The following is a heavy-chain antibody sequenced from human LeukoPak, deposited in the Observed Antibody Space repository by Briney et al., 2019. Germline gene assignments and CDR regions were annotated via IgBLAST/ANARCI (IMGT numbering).Heavy chain of an antibody. J-gene: IGHJ4*02. V-gene: IGHV4-59*01. CDR2: IYNTGSS. Sequence: PSETLSLTCTVSGGSISLYYWSWIRQPPGRGLEWIGYIYNTGSSNYNPSLKSRVTILVDTSKNQFSLKLSSVTAADTAVYYCARYGGHSSAWYVFDYWGQGTLVTVSS. CDR1: GGSISLYY. D-gene: IGHD6-19*01. CDR3: ARYGGHSSAWYVFDY.